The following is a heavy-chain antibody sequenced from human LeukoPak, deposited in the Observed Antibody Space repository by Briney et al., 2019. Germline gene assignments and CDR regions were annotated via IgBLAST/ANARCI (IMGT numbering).Heavy chain of an antibody. CDR1: GFTLSGYL. V-gene: IGHV3-7*01. D-gene: IGHD2-8*01. CDR2: IKQDGSGK. Sequence: GGSLRLSCAASGFTLSGYLMSWVRQAPGKGLEGVANIKQDGSGKYYVDSVKGRFTISRDNAKNSLYLQMNSLRAEDTAVYYCASGVMVYGSDAFDIWGQGTMVTVSS. CDR3: ASGVMVYGSDAFDI. J-gene: IGHJ3*02.